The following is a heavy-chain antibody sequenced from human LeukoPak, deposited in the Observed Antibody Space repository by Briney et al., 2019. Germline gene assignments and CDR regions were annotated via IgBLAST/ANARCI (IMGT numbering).Heavy chain of an antibody. CDR1: GYSLTQLS. V-gene: IGHV1-24*01. D-gene: IGHD3-3*01. CDR3: AILLEDYAFSTGSAKDY. CDR2: FDPVDGET. J-gene: IGHJ4*02. Sequence: ASVKVSCKVSGYSLTQLSMHWERQGIERGIEWMGGFDPVDGETIYAQKFQGRVTMTENTSTDTAYMELSSLRSDDTAVYYCAILLEDYAFSTGSAKDYWGQGTLVTVSS.